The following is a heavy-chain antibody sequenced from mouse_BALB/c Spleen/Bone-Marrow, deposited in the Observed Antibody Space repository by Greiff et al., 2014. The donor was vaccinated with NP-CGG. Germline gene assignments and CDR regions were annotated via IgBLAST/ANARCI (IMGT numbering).Heavy chain of an antibody. Sequence: EVKLQESGPELVKPGASVKMSCKASGYTFTSYVMHWMKQKPGQGLEWIGYINPYNDGTKYNETFKGKATLTSDKSSSTAYMDLSSLASEDSAVYSCARSEYFGSSYDYWGQGTTLTVSS. CDR2: INPYNDGT. CDR3: ARSEYFGSSYDY. V-gene: IGHV1-14*01. CDR1: GYTFTSYV. D-gene: IGHD1-1*01. J-gene: IGHJ2*01.